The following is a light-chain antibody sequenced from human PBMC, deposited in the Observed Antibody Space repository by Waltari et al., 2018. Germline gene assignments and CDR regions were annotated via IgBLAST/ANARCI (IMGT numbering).Light chain of an antibody. V-gene: IGLV2-11*01. CDR1: SSDIGGYNY. CDR2: EVS. J-gene: IGLJ2*01. CDR3: SSYAGSNTGL. Sequence: ALTQPRSVSGSPGQSVTISCTGTSSDIGGYNYVSWYQQHPGTAPKLMIYEVSKRPSGVSDRFSGSKSGNTASLTISGLQAEDEADYYCSSYAGSNTGLFGGGTRLTVL.